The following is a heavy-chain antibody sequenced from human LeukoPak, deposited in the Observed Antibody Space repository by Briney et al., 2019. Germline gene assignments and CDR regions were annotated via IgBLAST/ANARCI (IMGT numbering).Heavy chain of an antibody. CDR2: ISWNSGSI. D-gene: IGHD3-22*01. V-gene: IGHV3-9*01. CDR3: AKVLNYYDSSGHFDY. CDR1: GFTFDDYA. J-gene: IGHJ4*02. Sequence: GGSLRLSCAASGFTFDDYAMHWVRQAPGKGLEWVSGISWNSGSIGDADSVKARFTISRDNAKNSLYLQMNSLRAEDTALYYCAKVLNYYDSSGHFDYWGQGTLVTVSS.